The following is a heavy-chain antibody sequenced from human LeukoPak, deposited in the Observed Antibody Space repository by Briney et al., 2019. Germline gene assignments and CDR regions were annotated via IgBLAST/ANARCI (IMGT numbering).Heavy chain of an antibody. J-gene: IGHJ4*02. CDR1: GFSFSSYG. CDR2: IRYDGSNK. CDR3: AKDVTMVRGVIIQHFDY. Sequence: GGSLRLSCAASGFSFSSYGMHWVRQAPGKGLEWVAFIRYDGSNKYYADSVKGRFTISRDNSKNTLYLQMNSLRAEDTAVYYCAKDVTMVRGVIIQHFDYWGQGTLVTVSS. D-gene: IGHD3-10*01. V-gene: IGHV3-30*02.